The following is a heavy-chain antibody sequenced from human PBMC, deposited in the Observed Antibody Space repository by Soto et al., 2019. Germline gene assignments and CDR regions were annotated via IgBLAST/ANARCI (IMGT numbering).Heavy chain of an antibody. D-gene: IGHD6-6*01. Sequence: PGGSLRLSCATSGFTVSNYRMNWVREAPGKGLEWVASISGSGKDTFYRDSVKGRFTISRDNAESSLVLQMNSLTVDDTAVYHCARVHLVRASSYYCGMDVWGPGTTVTVSS. CDR1: GFTVSNYR. CDR2: ISGSGKDT. J-gene: IGHJ6*02. CDR3: ARVHLVRASSYYCGMDV. V-gene: IGHV3-21*06.